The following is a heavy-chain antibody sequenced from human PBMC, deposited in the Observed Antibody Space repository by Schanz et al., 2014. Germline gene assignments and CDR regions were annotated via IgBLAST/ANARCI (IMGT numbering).Heavy chain of an antibody. CDR1: GFTFSSYG. D-gene: IGHD3-9*01. CDR3: AKQIHYDILTVTRN. CDR2: ISGSGGST. V-gene: IGHV3-23*04. J-gene: IGHJ4*02. Sequence: VQLVESGGGVVQFGRSLRLSCVVSGFTFSSYGMHWVRQAPGKGLEWVSAISGSGGSTYYADSVKGRFTISRDNSKNTLYLQMNSLRAEDTAVYYCAKQIHYDILTVTRNWGQGTLVNVSS.